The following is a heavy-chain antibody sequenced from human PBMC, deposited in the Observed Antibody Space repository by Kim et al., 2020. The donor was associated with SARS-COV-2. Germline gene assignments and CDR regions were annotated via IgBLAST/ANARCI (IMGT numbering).Heavy chain of an antibody. CDR2: IRNSGSPA. V-gene: IGHV3-48*01. J-gene: IGHJ4*02. Sequence: GGSLRLSCAASGFTFNSYSMDWVRQAPGKGREWIAYIRNSGSPADYADSVKGRFTISRDNVKNLLFLQMDSLRAEDTGVYYCARDVDSYSSSWSLAFWGQGTLVTVS. CDR1: GFTFNSYS. D-gene: IGHD6-13*01. CDR3: ARDVDSYSSSWSLAF.